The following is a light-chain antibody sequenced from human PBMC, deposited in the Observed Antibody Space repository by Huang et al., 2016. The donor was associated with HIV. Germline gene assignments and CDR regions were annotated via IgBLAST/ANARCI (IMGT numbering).Light chain of an antibody. CDR2: AAT. J-gene: IGKJ1*01. CDR3: KHYSNWPPGRT. Sequence: EIVMTQSPATLSVSPGDRATLSCRAGQHVSSNLGWYHQQPGQAPRLVIYAATNRATGFPARFSGSGSVTEFTLTISGLQSEDFAVYYCKHYSNWPPGRTFGQGTRVEMK. V-gene: IGKV3-15*01. CDR1: QHVSSN.